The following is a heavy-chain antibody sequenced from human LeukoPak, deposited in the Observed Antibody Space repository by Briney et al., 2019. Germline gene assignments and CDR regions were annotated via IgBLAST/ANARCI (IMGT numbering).Heavy chain of an antibody. CDR1: GFTFTSSA. CDR3: AAGSYSSSWYDAFDI. J-gene: IGHJ3*02. V-gene: IGHV1-58*02. D-gene: IGHD6-13*01. CDR2: IVVGSGNT. Sequence: ASVKVSCKASGFTFTSSAMQWVRQARGQRLKWIGWIVVGSGNTNYAQKFQERVTITRDMSTSTAYMELSSLRSEDTAVYYCAAGSYSSSWYDAFDIWGQGTMVTVSS.